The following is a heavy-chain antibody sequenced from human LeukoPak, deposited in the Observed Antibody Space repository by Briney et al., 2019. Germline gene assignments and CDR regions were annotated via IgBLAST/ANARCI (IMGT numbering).Heavy chain of an antibody. D-gene: IGHD3-16*01. CDR2: INTRSGGT. CDR3: ARGGGDYDCPDT. J-gene: IGHJ5*02. CDR1: GYSFTDYY. Sequence: EASVKVSCKASGYSFTDYYIHWVRQAPGQGFEWMGWINTRSGGTKTAQNFQGRVTMTRDTSITTVYMELNSLISDDTAVYFCARGGGDYDCPDTWGQGTLVTVSS. V-gene: IGHV1-2*02.